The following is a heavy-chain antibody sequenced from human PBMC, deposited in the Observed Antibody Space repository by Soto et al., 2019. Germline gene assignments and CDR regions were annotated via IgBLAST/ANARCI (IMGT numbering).Heavy chain of an antibody. CDR3: AKVSRKGSAIDFDY. D-gene: IGHD3-10*01. V-gene: IGHV1-8*01. Sequence: QVQLVQSGAELKKPGASVKVSCKASGYTFSNYDMNWVRQATGQGPEWIGWVNPNNGETGYAQKFQGRVPLTTDIAPTTAYMELTSLRSEDTAIYYCAKVSRKGSAIDFDYWGQGTVITVSS. CDR2: VNPNNGET. J-gene: IGHJ4*02. CDR1: GYTFSNYD.